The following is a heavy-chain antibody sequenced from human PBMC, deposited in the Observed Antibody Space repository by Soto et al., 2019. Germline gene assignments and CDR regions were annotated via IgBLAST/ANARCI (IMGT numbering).Heavy chain of an antibody. V-gene: IGHV3-13*01. CDR3: ARAPYSSGLYWYFDL. D-gene: IGHD6-19*01. CDR1: GFTFSSYD. J-gene: IGHJ2*01. Sequence: GGSLRLSCAASGFTFSSYDMHWVRQATGKGLEWVSAIGTAGDTYYPGSVKGRLTISREDAKNSLYLQMNSLRAGDTAVYYCARAPYSSGLYWYFDLWGRGTLVTVSS. CDR2: IGTAGDT.